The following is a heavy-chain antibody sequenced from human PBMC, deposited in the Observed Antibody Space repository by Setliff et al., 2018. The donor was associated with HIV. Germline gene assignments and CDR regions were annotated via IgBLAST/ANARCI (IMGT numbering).Heavy chain of an antibody. J-gene: IGHJ4*02. D-gene: IGHD3-22*01. CDR1: GYTFTSYS. V-gene: IGHV7-4-1*02. Sequence: ASVKVSCKASGYTFTSYSINWVRQAPGQGLEWMGWINTNTGNPTYAQDFTERFVFSLDTSVSTAYLQISILKAEDTAVYYCAKGAYQYYDNSAYYQGNFDYWAQGTLVTVSS. CDR2: INTNTGNP. CDR3: AKGAYQYYDNSAYYQGNFDY.